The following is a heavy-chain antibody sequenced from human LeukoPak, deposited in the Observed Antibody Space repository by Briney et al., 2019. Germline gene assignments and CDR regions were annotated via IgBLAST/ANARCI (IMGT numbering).Heavy chain of an antibody. CDR1: GFTFYDYG. CDR3: AELGITMIGGV. Sequence: GGSLRLSCAASGFTFYDYGMSWVRQAPGEGLGWVSYISSSGSTIYYADSVKGRFTISRDNAKNSLYLQMNSLRAEDTAVYYCAELGITMIGGVWGKGTTVTSSS. V-gene: IGHV3-48*03. J-gene: IGHJ6*04. D-gene: IGHD3-10*02. CDR2: ISSSGSTI.